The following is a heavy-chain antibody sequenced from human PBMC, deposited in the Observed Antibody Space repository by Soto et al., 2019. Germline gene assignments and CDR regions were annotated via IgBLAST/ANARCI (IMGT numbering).Heavy chain of an antibody. CDR3: ARDFYGDYYFDY. V-gene: IGHV3-33*01. J-gene: IGHJ4*02. CDR1: GFTFSSYG. CDR2: IWYDGSNK. Sequence: GGSLRLSCAASGFTFSSYGRHWVRQAPGKGLEWVAVIWYDGSNKYYADSVKGRFTISRDNSKNTLYLQMNSLRAEDTAVYYCARDFYGDYYFDYWGQGTLVTVSS. D-gene: IGHD4-17*01.